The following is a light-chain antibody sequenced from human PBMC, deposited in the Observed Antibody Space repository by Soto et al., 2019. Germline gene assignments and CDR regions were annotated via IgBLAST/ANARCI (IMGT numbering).Light chain of an antibody. CDR1: QRISAF. CDR2: SAS. Sequence: DIQLTQSPSSGSAFVGESVTITCHASQRISAFLNWYHQKPGKAPKLLIYSASYLQSGVPSNFSGSGSGTDFTLSIVTLQPEDSGTYFCQQSYRLPLTCGGGTKGDIK. V-gene: IGKV1-39*01. J-gene: IGKJ4*01. CDR3: QQSYRLPLT.